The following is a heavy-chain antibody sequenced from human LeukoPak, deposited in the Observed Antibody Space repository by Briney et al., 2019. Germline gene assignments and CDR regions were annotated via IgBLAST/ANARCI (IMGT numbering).Heavy chain of an antibody. CDR2: ISYDGNNR. D-gene: IGHD3-16*01. CDR3: AKVKGEVIGAFDI. J-gene: IGHJ3*02. Sequence: GGSLRLSCAASGFIVSNNYMSWVRQAPGKGLEWVAVISYDGNNRYYADSVKGRFTISRYNSKNTLYLQMNSLRAEDTAVYYCAKVKGEVIGAFDIWGQGTMVTVSS. CDR1: GFIVSNNY. V-gene: IGHV3-30*18.